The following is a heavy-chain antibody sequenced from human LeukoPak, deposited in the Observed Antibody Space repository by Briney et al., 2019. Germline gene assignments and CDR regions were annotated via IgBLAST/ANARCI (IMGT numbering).Heavy chain of an antibody. CDR2: IYYGGRT. J-gene: IGHJ6*02. V-gene: IGHV4-39*01. Sequence: SETLSLTCTVSGDSMTSSNHYWVWIRRPPGKGLEWIGSIYYGGRTYYNPSLKSRVTISQDTSKNQFSLKVNTVTAADTAVYHCARRSHCTGDSCYRVWGQGTTVTVS. D-gene: IGHD2-15*01. CDR3: ARRSHCTGDSCYRV. CDR1: GDSMTSSNHY.